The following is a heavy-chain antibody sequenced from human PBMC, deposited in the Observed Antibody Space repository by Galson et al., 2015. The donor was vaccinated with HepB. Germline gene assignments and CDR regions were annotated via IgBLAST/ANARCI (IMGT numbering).Heavy chain of an antibody. CDR2: ITGSGRTT. D-gene: IGHD3-10*01. CDR3: ARETPKVHWYFDL. J-gene: IGHJ2*01. V-gene: IGHV3-23*01. Sequence: SLILSCAASGFTFANYDMSWVRQAPGKGLEWVSGITGSGRTTFHADSVKGRFTISRDNSRNRLYLQLNSLRAEDTAVYYCARETPKVHWYFDLWGRGTLVTVSS. CDR1: GFTFANYD.